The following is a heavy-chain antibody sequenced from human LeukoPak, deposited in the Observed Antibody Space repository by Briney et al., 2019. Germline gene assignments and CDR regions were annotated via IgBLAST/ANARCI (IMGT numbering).Heavy chain of an antibody. CDR2: IKQDGSEK. CDR1: GFTFSSYW. J-gene: IGHJ4*02. CDR3: ARDTDGYNPAYYFDY. V-gene: IGHV3-7*01. D-gene: IGHD5-24*01. Sequence: GGSLRLSCAASGFTFSSYWMTWVRQAPGKGLEWVANIKQDGSEKYYVDSVKGRFTISRDNAKNSLYLQMNSLRAEDTAVYYCARDTDGYNPAYYFDYWGQGTLVTVSS.